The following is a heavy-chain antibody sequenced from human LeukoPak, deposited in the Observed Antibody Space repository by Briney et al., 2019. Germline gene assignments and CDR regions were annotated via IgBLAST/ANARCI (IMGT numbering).Heavy chain of an antibody. CDR2: ISYSGST. CDR1: GGSISRYY. D-gene: IGHD3-22*01. Sequence: SQTLSLTCTVSGGSISRYYWSWIRQPPGKGLEWIGYISYSGSTNYNPSLKSRVTISVDTSQNQFSLRLCSVTAADTAMYYCARHLYESRGQTSFDYWGQGTLVTVSS. V-gene: IGHV4-59*08. J-gene: IGHJ4*02. CDR3: ARHLYESRGQTSFDY.